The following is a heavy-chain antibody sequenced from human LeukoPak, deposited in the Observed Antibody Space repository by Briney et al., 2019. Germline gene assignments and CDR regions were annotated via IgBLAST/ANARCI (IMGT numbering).Heavy chain of an antibody. V-gene: IGHV4-34*01. Sequence: PSETLSLTCAVYGGSLSGYYWSWIRQPPGKGLEWIGEINHSGSTNYNPSLKSRVTISVDTSKNQFSLKLSSVTAADTAVYYCARRSGSSSLDYWGQGTLVTVSS. J-gene: IGHJ4*02. CDR3: ARRSGSSSLDY. CDR1: GGSLSGYY. CDR2: INHSGST. D-gene: IGHD6-13*01.